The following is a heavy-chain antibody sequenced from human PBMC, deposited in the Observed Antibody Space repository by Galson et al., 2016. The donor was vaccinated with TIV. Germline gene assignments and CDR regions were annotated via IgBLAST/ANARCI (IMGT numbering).Heavy chain of an antibody. CDR3: ARGNPGNPNF. CDR2: INTDGDAS. Sequence: SLRLSCAASGFTFSNYWMHWVRQSPGEGLIYVSRINTDGDASDYADSVKGRFTISRDNVKNIVFLQMTALRVEDMAVYYCARGNPGNPNFWGQGTLVTVSS. V-gene: IGHV3-74*01. J-gene: IGHJ4*02. D-gene: IGHD4-23*01. CDR1: GFTFSNYW.